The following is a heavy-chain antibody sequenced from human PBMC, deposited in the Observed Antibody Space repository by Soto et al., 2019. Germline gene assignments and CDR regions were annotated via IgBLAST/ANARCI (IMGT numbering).Heavy chain of an antibody. CDR2: IYYSGST. D-gene: IGHD3-9*01. J-gene: IGHJ6*03. CDR3: ARLILGYFGYYYYMDV. V-gene: IGHV4-59*08. Sequence: SETLSLTCTVSGGSISSYYWSWIRQPPGKGLEWIGYIYYSGSTNYNPSLKSRVTISVDTSKNQFSLKLSSVTAADTAVFYCARLILGYFGYYYYMDVWGKGTTVTVSS. CDR1: GGSISSYY.